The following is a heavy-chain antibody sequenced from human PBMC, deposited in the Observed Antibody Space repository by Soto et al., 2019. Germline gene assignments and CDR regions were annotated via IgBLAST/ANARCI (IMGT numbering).Heavy chain of an antibody. J-gene: IGHJ6*02. CDR3: AHSLRSFYYFGLDV. D-gene: IGHD3-10*01. V-gene: IGHV4-31*03. CDR2: IYYSGRI. Sequence: SETLSLTSSVSGASINRGDTDYWNWIRQHPVKGLEWIGYIYYSGRIYYNPSLESRVTISVDTSKNQFSLKLTSVTAADTAVYYCAHSLRSFYYFGLDVLGQGTTVTVSS. CDR1: GASINRGDTDY.